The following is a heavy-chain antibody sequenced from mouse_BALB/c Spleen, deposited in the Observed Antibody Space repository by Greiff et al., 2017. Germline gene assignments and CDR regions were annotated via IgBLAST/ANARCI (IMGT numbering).Heavy chain of an antibody. V-gene: IGHV1S81*02. CDR1: GYTFTSYW. CDR2: INPSNGRT. Sequence: VQLQQSGAELVKPGASVKLSCKASGYTFTSYWMHWVKQRPGQGLEWIGEINPSNGRTNYNEKFKSKATLTVDKSSSTAYMQLSSLTSEDSAVYYCARGWLRRENAMDYWGQGTSVTVSS. D-gene: IGHD2-2*01. J-gene: IGHJ4*01. CDR3: ARGWLRRENAMDY.